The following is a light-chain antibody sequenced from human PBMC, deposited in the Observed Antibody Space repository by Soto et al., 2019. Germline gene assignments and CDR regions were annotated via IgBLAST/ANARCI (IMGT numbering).Light chain of an antibody. V-gene: IGKV1-5*03. J-gene: IGKJ1*01. CDR3: QQYNSYSWT. Sequence: DIQMTQSPSTLSASVGDRVTITCRASQSISSWLAWYQQKPGKAPKLLIYKASSLKSGDPSRFSGSGSGTEFTLTISSLQPDDFATYYCQQYNSYSWTFGQGTKVEIK. CDR1: QSISSW. CDR2: KAS.